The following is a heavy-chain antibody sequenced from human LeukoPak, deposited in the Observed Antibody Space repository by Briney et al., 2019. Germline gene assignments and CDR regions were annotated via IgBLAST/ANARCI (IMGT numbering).Heavy chain of an antibody. D-gene: IGHD3-3*02. Sequence: ASVMVSCKASGYTFTSHYIHWVRQAPGQGPEWLGIINPSDGHTIYAQKFQGRVTLTRDTSTTTVYMDLSSLTFEDTAVYYCARVDAASGTHFWDNWGQGTLVIVSS. CDR3: ARVDAASGTHFWDN. V-gene: IGHV1-46*01. J-gene: IGHJ4*02. CDR2: INPSDGHT. CDR1: GYTFTSHY.